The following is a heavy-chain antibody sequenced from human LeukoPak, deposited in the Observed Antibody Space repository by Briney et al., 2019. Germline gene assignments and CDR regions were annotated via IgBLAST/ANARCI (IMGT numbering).Heavy chain of an antibody. V-gene: IGHV4-61*02. CDR2: IYTSGST. Sequence: PSETLPLTCTVSGGSISSGSYYWSWIRQPAGKGLEWIGRIYTSGSTNYNPSLKSRVTISVDTSKNQFSLKLSSVAAADTAVYYCARAYSGSYYVGYYYYYMDVWGKGTTVTVSS. D-gene: IGHD1-26*01. J-gene: IGHJ6*03. CDR3: ARAYSGSYYVGYYYYYMDV. CDR1: GGSISSGSYY.